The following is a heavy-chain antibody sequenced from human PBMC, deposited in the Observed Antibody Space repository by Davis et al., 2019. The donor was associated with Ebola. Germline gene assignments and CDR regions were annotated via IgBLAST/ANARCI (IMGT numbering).Heavy chain of an antibody. D-gene: IGHD1-26*01. J-gene: IGHJ4*02. CDR2: LSGSGHST. V-gene: IGHV3-23*01. Sequence: GESLKISCAASGFTFGSYAMTWARQAPGKGLEWVSGLSGSGHSTYYANSVKGRFTISRDNSRNTVFLQMNSLRAEDTAVYYCAKERAWKGELPDYWGQGTLVTVSS. CDR1: GFTFGSYA. CDR3: AKERAWKGELPDY.